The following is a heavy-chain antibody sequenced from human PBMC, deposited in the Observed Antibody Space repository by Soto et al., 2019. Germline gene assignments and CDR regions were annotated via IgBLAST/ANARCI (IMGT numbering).Heavy chain of an antibody. CDR2: LSYHGSDN. D-gene: IGHD4-17*01. CDR3: AKVYLTTTVTTVGY. Sequence: VQLVESGGGVVQPGRSLRLSCAASGFTFSNYGMHWVRQAPGKGLEWVAVLSYHGSDNYYADSVKGRFTISRDTSKNTLYLQMDSLRAEDTAVSYCAKVYLTTTVTTVGYWGQGTLVTVSS. J-gene: IGHJ4*02. CDR1: GFTFSNYG. V-gene: IGHV3-30*18.